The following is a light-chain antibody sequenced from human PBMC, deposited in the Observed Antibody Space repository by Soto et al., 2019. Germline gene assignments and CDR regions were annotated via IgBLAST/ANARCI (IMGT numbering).Light chain of an antibody. J-gene: IGKJ2*01. CDR2: AAS. CDR3: QQYNSYSLYT. Sequence: DIQMTQSPSSLSASVGDRVTITSRASQSISTYLHWYQQKPGKAPNLLIYAASTLQSGVPSRFSGSGSGTDFTLTISSLQPEDFATYFCQQYNSYSLYTFGQGTKLEIK. V-gene: IGKV1-39*01. CDR1: QSISTY.